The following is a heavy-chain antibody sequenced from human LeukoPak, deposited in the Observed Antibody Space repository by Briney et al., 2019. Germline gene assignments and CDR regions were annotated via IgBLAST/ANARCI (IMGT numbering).Heavy chain of an antibody. CDR3: ARRRASGFGELFDY. CDR2: IYNSGST. J-gene: IGHJ4*02. D-gene: IGHD3-10*01. CDR1: GGSIPSYY. V-gene: IGHV4-59*08. Sequence: SETLSLTCTVSGGSIPSYYWTWIRQPPGKGLEWIGYIYNSGSTNYNPSLKSRVTISVDTSKNQFSLKLSSVTAADTAVYYCARRRASGFGELFDYWGQGTLVTVSS.